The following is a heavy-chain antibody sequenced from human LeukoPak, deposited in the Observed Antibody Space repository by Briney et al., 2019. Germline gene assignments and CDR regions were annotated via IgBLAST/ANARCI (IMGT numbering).Heavy chain of an antibody. V-gene: IGHV3-48*03. Sequence: GGSLRLSCAASGFTFSSYEMTWVRQAPGKGLEWVSYISSSGSTIYYADSVKGRFTISRDNAKNSLYLQMNSLRAEDTAVYYCAKVGGLVEGIDYWGQGTLVTVSS. J-gene: IGHJ4*02. CDR3: AKVGGLVEGIDY. CDR1: GFTFSSYE. CDR2: ISSSGSTI. D-gene: IGHD3-16*01.